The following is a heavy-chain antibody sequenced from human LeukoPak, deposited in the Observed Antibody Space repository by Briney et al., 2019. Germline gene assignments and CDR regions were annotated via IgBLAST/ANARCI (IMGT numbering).Heavy chain of an antibody. Sequence: GTSLRLSCETSGFTFRNYGMHWVRQAPGKGLDWVAVIWYDESKKYYADSVKGRFTISSDISKNTLYLQMNSLRAEDTAVYYCARDDCSTTICLAYWGQGTLVSVSS. J-gene: IGHJ4*02. CDR2: IWYDESKK. CDR1: GFTFRNYG. D-gene: IGHD2-2*01. V-gene: IGHV3-33*01. CDR3: ARDDCSTTICLAY.